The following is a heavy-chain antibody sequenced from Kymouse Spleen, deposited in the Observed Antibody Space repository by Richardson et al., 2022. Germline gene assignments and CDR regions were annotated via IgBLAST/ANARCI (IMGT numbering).Heavy chain of an antibody. D-gene: IGHD6-6*01. J-gene: IGHJ3*02. CDR2: ISYDGSNK. CDR1: GFTFSSYG. CDR3: AKEDSSSSRGDAFDI. V-gene: IGHV3-30*18. Sequence: QVQLVESGGGVVQPGRSLRLSCAASGFTFSSYGMHWVRQAPGKGLEWVAVISYDGSNKYYADSVKGRFTISRDNSKNTLYLQMNSLRAEDTAVYYCAKEDSSSSRGDAFDIWGQGTMVTVSS.